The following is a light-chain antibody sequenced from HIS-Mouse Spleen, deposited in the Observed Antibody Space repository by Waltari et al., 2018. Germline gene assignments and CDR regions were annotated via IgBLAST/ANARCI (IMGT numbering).Light chain of an antibody. J-gene: IGLJ1*01. CDR2: DVS. CDR1: SSDVGGYNY. V-gene: IGLV2-14*03. CDR3: SSYTSSSTYV. Sequence: QSALTQPASVSGPPGQSTTISCTGTSSDVGGYNYVSCYQQHPAKAPKLLIYDVSNRPSGVSNRFSGSKSGNTASLTISGLQAEDEADYYCSSYTSSSTYVFGTGTKVTVL.